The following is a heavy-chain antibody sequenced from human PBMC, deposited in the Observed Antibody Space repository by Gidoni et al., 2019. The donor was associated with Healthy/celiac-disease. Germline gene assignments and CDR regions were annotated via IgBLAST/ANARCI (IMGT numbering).Heavy chain of an antibody. D-gene: IGHD6-19*01. J-gene: IGHJ3*02. Sequence: PGKGLELIGFIYYSGSTNYNASLKSRVTISVDTSKNQFSLKLSSVTAADTAVYYCARRPIVSGWYDDAFDIWGQGTMVTVSS. V-gene: IGHV4-59*08. CDR3: ARRPIVSGWYDDAFDI. CDR2: IYYSGST.